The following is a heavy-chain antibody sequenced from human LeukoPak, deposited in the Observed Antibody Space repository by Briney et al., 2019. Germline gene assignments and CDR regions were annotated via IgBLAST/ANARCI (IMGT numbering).Heavy chain of an antibody. CDR2: ITTAGDP. V-gene: IGHV3-13*05. D-gene: IGHD6-19*01. J-gene: IGHJ4*02. CDR3: ARAGGSGWYSLDY. Sequence: PGGSPRLSCAASGFTFSGYDMHWVRQATGKGLEWVSAITTAGDPYYPGSVKGRFTISRENAKNSLYLQMNSLRAGDTAVYYCARAGGSGWYSLDYWGQGTLVTVSS. CDR1: GFTFSGYD.